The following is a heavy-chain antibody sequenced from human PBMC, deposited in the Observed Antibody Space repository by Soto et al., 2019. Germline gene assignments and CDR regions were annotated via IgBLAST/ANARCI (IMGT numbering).Heavy chain of an antibody. CDR1: GFIFSTSGSAFSRYA. V-gene: IGHV3-23*01. Sequence: GGALRLSCAASGFIFSTSGSAFSRYAMTWVRQTPGKALEWVSSISGSGVRTYYSDSVRGRFTISRDNSKDRLYLEMNSVRAEDTAVYYCATPAYDYWGQGTLVTVSS. CDR2: ISGSGVRT. D-gene: IGHD3-16*01. CDR3: ATPAYDY. J-gene: IGHJ4*02.